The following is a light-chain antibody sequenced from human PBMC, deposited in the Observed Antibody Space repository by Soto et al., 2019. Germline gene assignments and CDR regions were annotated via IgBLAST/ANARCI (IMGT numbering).Light chain of an antibody. V-gene: IGLV2-8*01. J-gene: IGLJ1*01. Sequence: QSALTQPPSASGSPGQSVAISCTGTSSDVGGYNYVSWYQQHPGKAPKLMIYEVNKRPSGFPDRFSGSNSGNTTSLTDSRLHAEDEAAYYCRSYAGSSNGFGTVTKVTVL. CDR2: EVN. CDR3: RSYAGSSNG. CDR1: SSDVGGYNY.